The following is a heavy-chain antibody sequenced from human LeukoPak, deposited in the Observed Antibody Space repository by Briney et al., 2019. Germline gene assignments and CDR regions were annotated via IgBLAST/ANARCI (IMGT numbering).Heavy chain of an antibody. V-gene: IGHV1-18*01. J-gene: IGHJ4*02. D-gene: IGHD6-13*01. CDR1: GYIFSNYG. CDR2: ISAENGDT. CDR3: ARDVEGISAGGTIDYFDY. Sequence: ASVKVSCKASGYIFSNYGISWVRRAPGQGLEWMGWISAENGDTSYAQKFQGRVTMTTDTSTSTAYMEVRSLRSDDTAVYYCARDVEGISAGGTIDYFDYWGQGTLLTVSS.